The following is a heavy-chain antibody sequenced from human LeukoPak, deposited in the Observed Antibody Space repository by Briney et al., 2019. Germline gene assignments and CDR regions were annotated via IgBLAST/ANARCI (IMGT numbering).Heavy chain of an antibody. CDR2: ISAYNGNT. CDR3: ARDQQWLVTGEDAFDI. V-gene: IGHV1-18*01. Sequence: ASVKVSCKASGYTFTSYDINWVRQAPGQGLEWMGWISAYNGNTNYAQKFQGRVTMTADTSTSTAYMELRRLRYEDTAVYYCARDQQWLVTGEDAFDIWGQGTMVTVSS. CDR1: GYTFTSYD. J-gene: IGHJ3*02. D-gene: IGHD6-19*01.